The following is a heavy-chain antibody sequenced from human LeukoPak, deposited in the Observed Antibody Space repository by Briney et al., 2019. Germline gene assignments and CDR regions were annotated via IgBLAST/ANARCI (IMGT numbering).Heavy chain of an antibody. D-gene: IGHD3-3*01. CDR1: GYSFTSYD. CDR3: ARVCSDTQVPDTVFSQYWDFWSGYYRPDYMDV. Sequence: GASVKVSCKASGYSFTSYDINWVRQATGQGLEWMGWMNPNSGNTGYAQKFQGRVTLTRNTSISTAYMELSSLRSEDTAVYYCARVCSDTQVPDTVFSQYWDFWSGYYRPDYMDVWGKGTTVTVSS. J-gene: IGHJ6*03. V-gene: IGHV1-8*01. CDR2: MNPNSGNT.